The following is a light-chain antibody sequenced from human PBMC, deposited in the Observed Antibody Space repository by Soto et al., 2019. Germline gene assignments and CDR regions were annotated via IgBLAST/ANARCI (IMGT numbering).Light chain of an antibody. CDR3: QQYGASPWT. Sequence: ENVLTQSPATLSLSPGEGSTLSCRASQSINTYLAWYQQKPGQAPRLLIYGASTRATGIPARFSGSGSGTDFTLTISRLEPEDFAVYYCQQYGASPWTFGQGTKVDIK. CDR1: QSINTY. J-gene: IGKJ1*01. CDR2: GAS. V-gene: IGKV3-20*01.